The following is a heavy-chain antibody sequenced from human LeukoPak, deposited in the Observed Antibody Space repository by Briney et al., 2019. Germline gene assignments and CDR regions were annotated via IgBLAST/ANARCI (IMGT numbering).Heavy chain of an antibody. J-gene: IGHJ4*02. CDR3: ARFPWGSSGYYLDY. D-gene: IGHD3-22*01. CDR2: ISSSSSYI. CDR1: GFTFSSYS. Sequence: GSLRLSCAASGFTFSSYSMNWVRQAPGKGLEWVSSISSSSSYIYYADSVKGRFTISRDNAKNSLDLQMNSLRAEDTAVYYCARFPWGSSGYYLDYWGQGTLVTVSS. V-gene: IGHV3-21*01.